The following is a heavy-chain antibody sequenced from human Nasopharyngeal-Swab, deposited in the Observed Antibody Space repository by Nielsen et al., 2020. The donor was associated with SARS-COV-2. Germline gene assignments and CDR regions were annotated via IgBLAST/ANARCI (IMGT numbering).Heavy chain of an antibody. Sequence: GESLKIPCAASGFTFSSYWMSWVRQAPGKGLEWVANIKRDGGEKYYVDSVKGRFTISRDNAKNSLYLQMNSLRAEDTAVYYCAREVVTMIVVTHYYYGMDVWGQGTTVTVSS. CDR1: GFTFSSYW. D-gene: IGHD3-22*01. CDR2: IKRDGGEK. CDR3: AREVVTMIVVTHYYYGMDV. V-gene: IGHV3-7*01. J-gene: IGHJ6*02.